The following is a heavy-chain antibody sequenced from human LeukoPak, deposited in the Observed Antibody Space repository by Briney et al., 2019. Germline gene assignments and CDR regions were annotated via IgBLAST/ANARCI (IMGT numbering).Heavy chain of an antibody. CDR3: AKVGTVYFPLDF. CDR2: ISHDGNNK. J-gene: IGHJ4*02. V-gene: IGHV3-30*18. Sequence: GGSLRLSCAASGFPFSDYGMYWVRQAPGKGLEWLAVISHDGNNKYYADSVKGRITISRDNSKNTLYLQMNSLRAGDTAVYYCAKVGTVYFPLDFWGQGTLVTVSS. CDR1: GFPFSDYG. D-gene: IGHD2/OR15-2a*01.